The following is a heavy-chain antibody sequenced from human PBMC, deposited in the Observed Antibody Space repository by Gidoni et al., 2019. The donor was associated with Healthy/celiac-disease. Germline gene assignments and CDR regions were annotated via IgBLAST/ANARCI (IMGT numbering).Heavy chain of an antibody. D-gene: IGHD6-13*01. CDR1: GFPFSSYS. CDR2: ISSSSSYI. V-gene: IGHV3-21*01. J-gene: IGHJ4*02. Sequence: EVQLVESGGGLVKPGGSLRLYCAASGFPFSSYSMNWVRQAPGQGLEWVSSISSSSSYIYYADAVKGRFTISRDNAKNSLYLQMNSLRAEDTAVYYCARDGSTAAAGRGYFDYWGQGTLVTVSS. CDR3: ARDGSTAAAGRGYFDY.